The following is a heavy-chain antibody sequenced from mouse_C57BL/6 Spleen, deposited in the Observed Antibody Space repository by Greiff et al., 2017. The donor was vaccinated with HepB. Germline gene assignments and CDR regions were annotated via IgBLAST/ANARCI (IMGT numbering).Heavy chain of an antibody. Sequence: ESGGGLVKPGGSLKLSCAASGFTFSDYGMHWVRQAPEKGLEWVAYISSGSSTIYYADTVKGRFTISRDNAKNTLFLQMTSLRSEDTAMYYCARERDYPLWYCDVWGTGTTVTVSS. CDR2: ISSGSSTI. J-gene: IGHJ1*03. CDR1: GFTFSDYG. CDR3: ARERDYPLWYCDV. D-gene: IGHD2-4*01. V-gene: IGHV5-17*01.